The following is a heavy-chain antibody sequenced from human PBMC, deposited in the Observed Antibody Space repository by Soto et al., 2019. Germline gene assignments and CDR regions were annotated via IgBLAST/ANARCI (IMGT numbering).Heavy chain of an antibody. D-gene: IGHD3-16*01. CDR2: ISSSGSTI. J-gene: IGHJ3*02. CDR3: AREGGHGAFDI. CDR1: GFTFSSYE. V-gene: IGHV3-48*03. Sequence: GGSLRLSCAAPGFTFSSYEMNWVRQAPGKGLEWVSYISSSGSTIYYADSVKGRFTISRDNAKNSLYLQMNSLRAEDTAVYYCAREGGHGAFDIWGQGTMVTVSS.